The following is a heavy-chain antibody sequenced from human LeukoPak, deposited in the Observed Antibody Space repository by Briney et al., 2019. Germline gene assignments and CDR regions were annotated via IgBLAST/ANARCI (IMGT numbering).Heavy chain of an antibody. CDR1: GGSISNYF. CDR3: ARGLSLLGSEEGLPLGY. D-gene: IGHD2-21*01. V-gene: IGHV4-59*01. Sequence: SETLTLTCTVSGGSISNYFWSWIRQPPGRGLEGMGYISYLGSTNYNPSLKGRVTFSVDTSKNQISLRVISVTAAATAVYYCARGLSLLGSEEGLPLGYWGQGSLVTVSS. J-gene: IGHJ4*02. CDR2: ISYLGST.